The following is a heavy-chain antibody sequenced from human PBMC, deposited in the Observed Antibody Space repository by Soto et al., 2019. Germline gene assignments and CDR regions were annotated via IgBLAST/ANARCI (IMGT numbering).Heavy chain of an antibody. CDR3: VKGGGQGDYGVY. J-gene: IGHJ4*02. CDR1: GFPFNNYA. Sequence: QVQLVESGGGVVQPGRSLRLSCAASGFPFNNYAMHWVRQAPGKGLEWVAVISYDGSNKYYTDSVTGRFTISRDNSRNTLDLQTKSLRTEDTAGYYCVKGGGQGDYGVYWGQGTLVTVSS. CDR2: ISYDGSNK. D-gene: IGHD3-16*01. V-gene: IGHV3-30*18.